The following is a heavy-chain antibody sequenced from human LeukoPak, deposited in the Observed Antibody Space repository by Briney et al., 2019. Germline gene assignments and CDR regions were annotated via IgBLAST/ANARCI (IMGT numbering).Heavy chain of an antibody. CDR1: GVSISSYY. J-gene: IGHJ4*02. D-gene: IGHD5-18*01. CDR3: ARHDTAMVSVDY. CDR2: IYYSGST. V-gene: IGHV4-59*08. Sequence: SETLSLTCTVSGVSISSYYWSWIRQPPGKGLEWIGYIYYSGSTNYNPSLKSRVTISVDTSKNQFSLKLSSVTAADTAVYYCARHDTAMVSVDYWGQGTLVTVSS.